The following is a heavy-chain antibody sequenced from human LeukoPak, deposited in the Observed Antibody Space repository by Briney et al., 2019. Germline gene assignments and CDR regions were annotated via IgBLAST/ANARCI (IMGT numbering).Heavy chain of an antibody. D-gene: IGHD3-22*01. V-gene: IGHV1-69*06. CDR2: IIPIFGTA. CDR1: GGTFSSYA. Sequence: SVKVSCKASGGTFSSYAISWVRQAPGQGLEWMGGIIPIFGTANYAQKFQGRVTITADKSTSTAYMELSSLRSEDTAVYYCASFPYYYDRLAISDWGQGTLVTVSS. CDR3: ASFPYYYDRLAISD. J-gene: IGHJ4*02.